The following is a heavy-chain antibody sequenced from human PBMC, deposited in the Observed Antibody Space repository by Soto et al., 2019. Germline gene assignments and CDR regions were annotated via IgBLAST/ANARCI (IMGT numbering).Heavy chain of an antibody. CDR2: LHNEESTT. CDR3: TRDPGPNGHALRLYS. CDR1: GLTFGNSR. V-gene: IGHV3-74*01. Sequence: GGSLRLSCAASGLTFGNSRIHWFRQAPEKGLVWVSRLHNEESTTGYADSVKGRFTISRDNAKNTVYLQMNSLRAEDTAVYYCTRDPGPNGHALRLYSWGQGTLFTVSS. D-gene: IGHD3-9*01. J-gene: IGHJ4*02.